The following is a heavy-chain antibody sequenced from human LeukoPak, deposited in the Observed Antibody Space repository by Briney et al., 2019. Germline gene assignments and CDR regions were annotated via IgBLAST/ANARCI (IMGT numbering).Heavy chain of an antibody. CDR1: GFTFSSYA. V-gene: IGHV3-7*01. J-gene: IGHJ5*02. Sequence: GGSLRLSCAASGFTFSSYAMSWVRQAPGKGLEWVANIKQDGSEKYYVDSVKGRFTISRDNAKNSLYLQMNSLRAEDTAVYYCARDPFHGYGLLLGKRGFDPWGQGTLVTVSS. CDR3: ARDPFHGYGLLLGKRGFDP. CDR2: IKQDGSEK. D-gene: IGHD5-18*01.